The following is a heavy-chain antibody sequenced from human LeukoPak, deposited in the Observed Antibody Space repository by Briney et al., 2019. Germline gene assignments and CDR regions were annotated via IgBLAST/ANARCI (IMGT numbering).Heavy chain of an antibody. CDR1: GFTFSSYA. D-gene: IGHD6-13*01. J-gene: IGHJ4*02. CDR3: ARDAPDIAAAGGSDY. V-gene: IGHV3-64*01. Sequence: PGGSLRLFCAASGFTFSSYAMHWVRQAPGKGLEYVSAISSNGGSTYYANSVKGRFTISRDNSKNTLYLQMGSLRAEDMAVYYCARDAPDIAAAGGSDYWGQGTLVTVSS. CDR2: ISSNGGST.